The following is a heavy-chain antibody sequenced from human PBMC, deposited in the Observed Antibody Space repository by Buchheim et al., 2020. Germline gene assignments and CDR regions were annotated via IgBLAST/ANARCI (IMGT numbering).Heavy chain of an antibody. CDR1: GGSTRTYY. Sequence: QVHLQESGPGLVKTSETLSLTCTLSGGSTRTYYWSWIRQSAGKGLEWIGHIYTSGSTNYNPSLRSRVTLPLDTSKNHFSLRMTSVTAADTAVYYCARFFRGLDVWGQGTT. J-gene: IGHJ6*02. CDR2: IYTSGST. CDR3: ARFFRGLDV. V-gene: IGHV4-4*07.